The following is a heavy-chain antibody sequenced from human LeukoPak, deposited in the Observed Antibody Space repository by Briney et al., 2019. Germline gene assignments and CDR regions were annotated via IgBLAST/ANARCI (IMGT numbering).Heavy chain of an antibody. CDR3: ARGLYCSGGSCYSRGSYYCYMDV. CDR2: INHSGST. CDR1: GGSFSGYY. Sequence: SETLSLTCAVYGGSFSGYYWSWIRQPPGKGLEWIGEINHSGSTNYNPSLKSRVTISVDTSKNQFSLKLSSVTAADTAVYYCARGLYCSGGSCYSRGSYYCYMDVWGKGTTVTVSS. D-gene: IGHD2-15*01. J-gene: IGHJ6*03. V-gene: IGHV4-34*01.